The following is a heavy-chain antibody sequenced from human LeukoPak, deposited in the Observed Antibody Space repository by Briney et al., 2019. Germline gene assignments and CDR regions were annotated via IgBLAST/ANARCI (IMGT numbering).Heavy chain of an antibody. CDR3: TRGSAGRGSGSHYP. V-gene: IGHV3-7*04. Sequence: PVGSLRLSCVASVFIHSCYLLNWVGPAPWRGGEGVAQIVEGGREKTYVECVEGRFTTSRDNAKNSLDLQIDSLRVEDTAVYYCTRGSAGRGSGSHYPWGQGTLVTVSS. CDR2: IVEGGREK. D-gene: IGHD3-10*01. J-gene: IGHJ5*02. CDR1: VFIHSCYL.